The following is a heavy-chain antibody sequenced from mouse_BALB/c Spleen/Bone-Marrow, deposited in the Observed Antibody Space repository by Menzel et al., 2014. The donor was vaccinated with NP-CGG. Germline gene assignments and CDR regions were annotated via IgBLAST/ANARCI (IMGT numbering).Heavy chain of an antibody. CDR3: ARGYDYSSWFAY. V-gene: IGHV5-6-3*01. CDR1: GFTFSNYG. D-gene: IGHD2-4*01. Sequence: EVQVVESGGGLVQPGGSLKLSCAASGFTFSNYGMSWVRQTPDKRLEMIATINVNGDTTYHPDSVKGRFTISRDNVKXTLYLQMSSLKSEDTAMYYCARGYDYSSWFAYWGQGTLVTVPA. CDR2: INVNGDTT. J-gene: IGHJ3*01.